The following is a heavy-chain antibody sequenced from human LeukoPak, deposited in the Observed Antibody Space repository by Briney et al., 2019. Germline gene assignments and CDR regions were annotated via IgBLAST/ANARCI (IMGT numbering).Heavy chain of an antibody. Sequence: SEALSLTCAVYGGSFSGYYWSWIRQPPGKGLEWIGEINHSGSTNYNPSLKSRVTISVDTSKNQFSLKLSSVTAADTAVYHCARGGGTRQIDYWGQGTLVTVSS. D-gene: IGHD3-16*01. CDR2: INHSGST. V-gene: IGHV4-34*01. CDR1: GGSFSGYY. J-gene: IGHJ4*02. CDR3: ARGGGTRQIDY.